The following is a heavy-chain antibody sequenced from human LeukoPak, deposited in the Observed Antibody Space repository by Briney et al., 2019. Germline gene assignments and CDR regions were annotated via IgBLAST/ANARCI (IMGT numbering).Heavy chain of an antibody. Sequence: GGSLRLSCAASGFTFSSYAMHWVRQAPGKGLEWVAFIRYDGSNKYYADSVKGRVTISRDNSKNTLYLQLNTLRAEDTAVYYCAKDRRYSSGPRGFDYWGQGTLVTVSS. CDR2: IRYDGSNK. D-gene: IGHD6-19*01. J-gene: IGHJ4*02. CDR1: GFTFSSYA. V-gene: IGHV3-30*02. CDR3: AKDRRYSSGPRGFDY.